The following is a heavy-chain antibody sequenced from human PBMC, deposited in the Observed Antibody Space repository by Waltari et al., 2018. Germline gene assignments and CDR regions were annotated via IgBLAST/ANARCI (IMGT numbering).Heavy chain of an antibody. Sequence: EVQLVESVGGLVQPGGSLRLSCAASGFTFSSYAMSWVRKVPGKGLEWVSSISGNGANTYYADSVKGRFTISRDNSKNTLFLQMDSLRAEDTAVYYCAKALTLSSTWDMHWGQGTLVTVSS. CDR1: GFTFSSYA. V-gene: IGHV3-23*04. CDR3: AKALTLSSTWDMH. J-gene: IGHJ4*02. CDR2: ISGNGANT. D-gene: IGHD6-13*01.